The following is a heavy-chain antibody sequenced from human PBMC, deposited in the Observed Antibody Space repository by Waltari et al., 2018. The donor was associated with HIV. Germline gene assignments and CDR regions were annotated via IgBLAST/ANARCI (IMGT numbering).Heavy chain of an antibody. D-gene: IGHD6-19*01. CDR3: ARDSAPGLAVDDDDGEFFYYGLDV. V-gene: IGHV4-34*01. CDR2: VNHVGRT. Sequence: VHLEQWGPGLLRPSETLSPTCAVYGGSFSGYFWSRNRQYHGGGLEWIGEVNHVGRTNYSPSLKGRVTVSVDTSKNQFSLTMRSVTAADTAVYYCARDSAPGLAVDDDDGEFFYYGLDVWGQGTTVTVSS. CDR1: GGSFSGYF. J-gene: IGHJ6*01.